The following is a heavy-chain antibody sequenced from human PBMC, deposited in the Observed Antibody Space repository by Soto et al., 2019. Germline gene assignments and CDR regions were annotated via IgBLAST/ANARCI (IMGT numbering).Heavy chain of an antibody. V-gene: IGHV1-3*01. CDR1: GYTFTNYA. CDR3: ARDRLNNAYNTFFDY. Sequence: ASVKVSCKAFGYTFTNYARHWVRQAPGQRLEWMGWINAANGNRKYSQNFQGRITITSDTSATTAYMELSSLTAEDTAVYFCARDRLNNAYNTFFDYWGQGTLVTVSS. J-gene: IGHJ4*02. D-gene: IGHD1-1*01. CDR2: INAANGNR.